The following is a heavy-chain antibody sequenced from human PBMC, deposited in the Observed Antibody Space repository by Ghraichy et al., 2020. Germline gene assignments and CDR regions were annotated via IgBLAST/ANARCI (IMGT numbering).Heavy chain of an antibody. D-gene: IGHD2-2*01. J-gene: IGHJ3*02. CDR3: AKVGRYRSVSNGYAGAFDM. Sequence: GGSLRLSCAASGFIFSNYAMHWVRQAPGKGLQYVSGININVGETYYPDSVKGRVTISRDNSKNTVYLQLRGLRTEDTAVYYCAKVGRYRSVSNGYAGAFDMWGQGTTVTVSS. CDR1: GFIFSNYA. V-gene: IGHV3-64D*06. CDR2: ININVGET.